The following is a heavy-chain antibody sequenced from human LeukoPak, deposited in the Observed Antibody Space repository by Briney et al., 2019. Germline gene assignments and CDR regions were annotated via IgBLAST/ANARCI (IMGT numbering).Heavy chain of an antibody. J-gene: IGHJ4*02. CDR2: ISSSGSTI. Sequence: QPGGSLRLSCAASGFTFSSYEMNWVRQAPGKGLEWVSYISSSGSTIYYADSVKGRFTISRDNAKNSLYLQMNSLRAGDTAVYYCARTTMARGVMTYWGQGTLVTVSS. CDR3: ARTTMARGVMTY. CDR1: GFTFSSYE. D-gene: IGHD3-10*01. V-gene: IGHV3-48*03.